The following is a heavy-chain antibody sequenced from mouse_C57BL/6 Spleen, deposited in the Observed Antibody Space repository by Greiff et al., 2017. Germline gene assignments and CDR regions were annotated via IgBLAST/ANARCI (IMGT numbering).Heavy chain of an antibody. Sequence: QVQLQQSGAELVKPGASVKISCKASGYAFSSYWMNWVKQRPGKGLEWIGQIYPGDGDTNYNGKFKGKATLTADKASSTSYMLLSMLTSDASAVYFCARWLLSFDYWGQGTTLTVSS. D-gene: IGHD2-3*01. CDR1: GYAFSSYW. CDR2: IYPGDGDT. V-gene: IGHV1-80*01. CDR3: ARWLLSFDY. J-gene: IGHJ2*01.